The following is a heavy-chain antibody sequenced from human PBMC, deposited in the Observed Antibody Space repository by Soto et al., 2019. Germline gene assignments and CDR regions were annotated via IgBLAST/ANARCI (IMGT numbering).Heavy chain of an antibody. D-gene: IGHD2-15*01. Sequence: ASVKVSCKASGYSFTGYYMHWVRQAPGQGLEWMGWITPFNGNTNYPQRFRGKITMTTDTATNTGYLEVRNLKSDDTAVYYCVRVYTSFSDIWGQGTLVTVPS. V-gene: IGHV1-18*04. J-gene: IGHJ4*02. CDR2: ITPFNGNT. CDR1: GYSFTGYY. CDR3: VRVYTSFSDI.